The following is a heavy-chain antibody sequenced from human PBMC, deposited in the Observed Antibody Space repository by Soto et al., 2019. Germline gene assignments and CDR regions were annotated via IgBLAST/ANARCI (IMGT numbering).Heavy chain of an antibody. CDR3: ARGLNYYDSSGYWIYFDY. D-gene: IGHD3-22*01. CDR1: GGSISSGDYY. Sequence: SETLSLTCTVSGGSISSGDYYWSWIRQPPGKGLEWIGYIYYSGSTYYNPSLKSRVTISVDTSKNQFSLKLSSVTAADTAVYYCARGLNYYDSSGYWIYFDYWGQGTLVTLL. J-gene: IGHJ4*02. V-gene: IGHV4-30-4*01. CDR2: IYYSGST.